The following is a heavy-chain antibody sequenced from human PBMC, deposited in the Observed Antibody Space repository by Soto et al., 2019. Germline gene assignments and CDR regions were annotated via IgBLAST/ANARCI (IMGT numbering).Heavy chain of an antibody. CDR1: GFTFSNSA. D-gene: IGHD3-10*01. V-gene: IGHV3-30*04. CDR2: ISYDGKKK. J-gene: IGHJ6*02. CDR3: ARRLGFGQSPEGVDD. Sequence: QVQLVESGGGVVQPGRSLRLSCAASGFTFSNSAMHWVRQAPGKGLEWVAVISYDGKKKFYADSVMGQFTISRDNSKNKRYLQVHRMSVEDTAVYYYARRLGFGQSPEGVDDWGHGTTVTVSS.